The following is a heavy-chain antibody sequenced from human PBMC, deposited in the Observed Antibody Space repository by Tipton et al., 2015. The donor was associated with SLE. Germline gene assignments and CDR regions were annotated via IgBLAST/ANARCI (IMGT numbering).Heavy chain of an antibody. Sequence: VQLVQSGGGLVQPGGSLRLSCAASRFTFSNCDMNWVRQAPGKGLEWVSYISNGGGTIYYADSVRGRFTISRDNAKNSVFLQMDSLRAEDTAVYYCAISHSTNSYPGAYWGLEILVTVSS. CDR1: RFTFSNCD. D-gene: IGHD4-23*01. J-gene: IGHJ4*02. CDR3: AISHSTNSYPGAY. CDR2: ISNGGGTI. V-gene: IGHV3-48*03.